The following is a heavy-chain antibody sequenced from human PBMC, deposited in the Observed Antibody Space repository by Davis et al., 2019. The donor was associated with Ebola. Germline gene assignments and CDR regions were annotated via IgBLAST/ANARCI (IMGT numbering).Heavy chain of an antibody. J-gene: IGHJ4*02. D-gene: IGHD3-16*02. CDR3: ARVITFGGVIVPYFDY. CDR1: GFTFSSYG. CDR2: IWYDGSNK. V-gene: IGHV3-33*01. Sequence: PGGSLRLSCAASGFTFSSYGMPWVRQAPGKGLEWVAVIWYDGSNKYYADSVKGRFPISRDNSKNTLYLQMNSRRAEDTAVYYCARVITFGGVIVPYFDYWGQGTLVTVSS.